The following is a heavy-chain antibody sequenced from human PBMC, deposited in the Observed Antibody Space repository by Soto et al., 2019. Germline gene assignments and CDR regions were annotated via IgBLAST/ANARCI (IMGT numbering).Heavy chain of an antibody. Sequence: QVQLVQSGAEVKKPGSSVKVSCKASGGTFSSYAISWVRQAPGQGLEWMGGIIPIAGTANYAQKFQGRVTITADECTSTAYIASSSLRSEDRAVYYCARSRGSSTRFDTSYYYYYGVDAWGQGTRVPVSS. J-gene: IGHJ6*02. CDR1: GGTFSSYA. V-gene: IGHV1-69*01. CDR3: ARSRGSSTRFDTSYYYYYGVDA. CDR2: IIPIAGTA. D-gene: IGHD2-2*01.